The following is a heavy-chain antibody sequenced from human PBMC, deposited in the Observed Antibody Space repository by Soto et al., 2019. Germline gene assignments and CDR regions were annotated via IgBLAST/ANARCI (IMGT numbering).Heavy chain of an antibody. D-gene: IGHD3-9*01. CDR2: ISGSGGST. CDR1: GFTFSSYA. Sequence: GGSLRLSCAASGFTFSSYAMSWVRQAPGKGLEWVSAISGSGGSTYYADSVKGRFTISRDNSKNTLCLQMNSLRAEDTAVYYCAKDGSPGYDILTGPYGMDVWGQGTTVTVSS. CDR3: AKDGSPGYDILTGPYGMDV. V-gene: IGHV3-23*01. J-gene: IGHJ6*02.